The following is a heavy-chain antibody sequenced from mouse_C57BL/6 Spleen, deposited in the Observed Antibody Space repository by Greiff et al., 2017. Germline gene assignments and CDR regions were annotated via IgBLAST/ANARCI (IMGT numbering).Heavy chain of an antibody. D-gene: IGHD2-3*01. V-gene: IGHV1-69*01. Sequence: QVQLLQSGAELVMPGASVKLSCKASGYTFTSYWLHWVKQRPGHGLEWIGEIDPSDRYTNYNQKFKGKSTLTVDKSSSTAYMQLSSLTSEDTAVYYCARGDGTAFAYWGQGTLVTVSA. J-gene: IGHJ3*01. CDR2: IDPSDRYT. CDR3: ARGDGTAFAY. CDR1: GYTFTSYW.